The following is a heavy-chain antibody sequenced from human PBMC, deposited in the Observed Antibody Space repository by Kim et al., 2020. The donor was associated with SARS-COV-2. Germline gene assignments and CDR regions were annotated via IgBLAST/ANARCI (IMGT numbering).Heavy chain of an antibody. J-gene: IGHJ4*02. CDR2: T. CDR3: ARGGLPMGYY. D-gene: IGHD3-16*01. Sequence: TGYAQKFQGRVTMTRNTSISTAYMELSSLRSEDTAVYYCARGGLPMGYYWGQGTLVTVSS. V-gene: IGHV1-8*01.